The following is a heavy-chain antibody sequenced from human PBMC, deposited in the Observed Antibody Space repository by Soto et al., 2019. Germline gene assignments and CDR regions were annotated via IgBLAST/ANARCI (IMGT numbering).Heavy chain of an antibody. CDR2: IIPIFGTA. CDR1: GGTFSSYA. CDR3: ARNVVVVAATYYGMDV. Sequence: QVQLVQSGAEVKKPGSSVKVSCKASGGTFSSYAISWVRQAPGQGLEWMGGIIPIFGTANYEQKFQGRVTITADKSPSNAHMELSSLRSEDTAVYYCARNVVVVAATYYGMDVLGQGTTVTVFS. V-gene: IGHV1-69*06. D-gene: IGHD2-15*01. J-gene: IGHJ6*02.